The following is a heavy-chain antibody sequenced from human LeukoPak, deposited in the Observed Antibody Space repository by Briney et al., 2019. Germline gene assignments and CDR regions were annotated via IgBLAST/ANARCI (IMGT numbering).Heavy chain of an antibody. CDR2: IYYSGST. Sequence: SETLSLTCTVSGGSISSYYWSWIRQPPGKGLEWIGYIYYSGSTNYNPSLKSRVTISVDTSKSQFSLKLSSVTAADTAVYYCARENDFWSGQDVWGKGTTVTVSS. CDR3: ARENDFWSGQDV. V-gene: IGHV4-59*01. D-gene: IGHD3-3*01. J-gene: IGHJ6*04. CDR1: GGSISSYY.